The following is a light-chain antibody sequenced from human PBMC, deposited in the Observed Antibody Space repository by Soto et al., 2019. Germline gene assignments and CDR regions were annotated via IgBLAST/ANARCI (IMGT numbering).Light chain of an antibody. J-gene: IGLJ2*01. Sequence: QSVLTQPPSVSGAPGQRVTISCTGSSSNLGAGYDVHWYQQLPGTAPKLLIYGNNNRPSGVPDRFSGCKSGTSASLAITGVQAGDGAEYYCPSYSIRPSGPGIFGGGTKLTVL. V-gene: IGLV1-40*01. CDR2: GNN. CDR1: SSNLGAGYD. CDR3: PSYSIRPSGPGI.